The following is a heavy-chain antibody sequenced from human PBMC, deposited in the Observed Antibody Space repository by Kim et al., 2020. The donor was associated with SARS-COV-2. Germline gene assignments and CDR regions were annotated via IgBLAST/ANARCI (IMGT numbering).Heavy chain of an antibody. J-gene: IGHJ6*02. CDR2: INAGNGNT. Sequence: ASVKVSCKASGYTFTSYAMHWVRQAPGQRLEWMGWINAGNGNTKYSQKFQGRVTITRDTSASTAYMELSSLRSEDTAVYYCARDGAGDDILTGFLGGLYYFYYYGMDLGGQGTAVTVSS. D-gene: IGHD3-9*01. V-gene: IGHV1-3*01. CDR3: ARDGAGDDILTGFLGGLYYFYYYGMDL. CDR1: GYTFTSYA.